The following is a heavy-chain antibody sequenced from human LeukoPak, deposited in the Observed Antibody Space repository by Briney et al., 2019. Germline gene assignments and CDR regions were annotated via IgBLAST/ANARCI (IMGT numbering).Heavy chain of an antibody. V-gene: IGHV4-39*01. J-gene: IGHJ4*02. D-gene: IGHD6-19*01. CDR3: VRHRQWLLFPDY. CDR2: IFYSGAT. Sequence: SETLSLACTVSGDSISINYNWGWIRQPPGKGLEWIGSIFYSGATYYSPSLKSRVTISVDTSKNQFSLKLSSMTAADTAVYYCVRHRQWLLFPDYWGQGTLVTVSS. CDR1: GDSISINYN.